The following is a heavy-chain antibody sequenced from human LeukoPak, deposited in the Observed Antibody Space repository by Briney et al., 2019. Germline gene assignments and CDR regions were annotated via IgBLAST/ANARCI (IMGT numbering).Heavy chain of an antibody. Sequence: RASVKVSCKASGYTFTSYWIQWVRQAPGQGLEWMGLINPDSGSTAYAHRFQGRVIMTRDTSTSTAYMDLSSLRSEDTAVYHCARAPRNSSTMLDFWGQGTLVTISS. D-gene: IGHD6-13*01. V-gene: IGHV1-46*01. CDR1: GYTFTSYW. J-gene: IGHJ4*02. CDR3: ARAPRNSSTMLDF. CDR2: INPDSGST.